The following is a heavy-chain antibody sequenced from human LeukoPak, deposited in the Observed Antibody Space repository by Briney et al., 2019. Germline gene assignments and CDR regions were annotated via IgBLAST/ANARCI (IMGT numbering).Heavy chain of an antibody. J-gene: IGHJ4*02. CDR3: ATQPRTLWSRD. Sequence: KPSETLSLTSTLSGGSTSSSSYYAGWVRQPPRRGLGWIGSIYYSGSTYYNPSLKSRVTISVDTPKNQFSLKLSPVTAADTAVYYCATQPRTLWSRDWGQGTLVTVSS. CDR2: IYYSGST. CDR1: GGSTSSSSYY. D-gene: IGHD5-18*01. V-gene: IGHV4-39*01.